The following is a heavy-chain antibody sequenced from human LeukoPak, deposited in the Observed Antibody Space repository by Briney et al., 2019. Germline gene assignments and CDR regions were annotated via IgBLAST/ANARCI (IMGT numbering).Heavy chain of an antibody. CDR2: IYSSGST. J-gene: IGHJ4*02. V-gene: IGHV4-4*07. CDR3: ARLYSISVDTDFDY. D-gene: IGHD5-18*01. Sequence: SETLSLTCTVSGGSISSYYWSWIRQPAGKGLEWIGRIYSSGSTNYNPSLKSRVTMSVDTSKNQFSLKLSSVTAADTAMYYCARLYSISVDTDFDYWGQGTLVTVSS. CDR1: GGSISSYY.